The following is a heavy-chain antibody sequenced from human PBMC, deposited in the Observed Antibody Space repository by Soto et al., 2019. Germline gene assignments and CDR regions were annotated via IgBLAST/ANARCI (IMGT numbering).Heavy chain of an antibody. CDR1: GFTFSTYA. V-gene: IGHV3-30-3*01. CDR2: ISYDGSNK. CDR3: ARDKSPYSSGWHHRPFDY. D-gene: IGHD6-19*01. Sequence: QVQLVESGGGVVQPGRSLRLSCAASGFTFSTYAMHWVRQAPGKGLEWVAVISYDGSNKYYADSVKGRFTISRDNSKNTLYLQMNSLRAEDTAVYYCARDKSPYSSGWHHRPFDYWGQGTLVTVSS. J-gene: IGHJ4*02.